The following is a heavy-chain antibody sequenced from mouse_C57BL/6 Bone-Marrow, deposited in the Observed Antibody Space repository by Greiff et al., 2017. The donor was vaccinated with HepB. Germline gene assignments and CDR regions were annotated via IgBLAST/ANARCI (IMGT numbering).Heavy chain of an antibody. CDR3: ARRCSSYWYFDV. CDR2: IKPGSGGT. V-gene: IGHV1-54*01. D-gene: IGHD1-1*01. CDR1: GYALTIYL. Sequence: VQLQQSGAELVRPGPSLKVSCKASGYALTIYLMEWVRKRPGQGLEWIGGIKPGSGGTNYNEKFKGKETLTADKSSSTAYMQLSRLTSEDSAVYFCARRCSSYWYFDVWGTGTTVTVSS. J-gene: IGHJ1*03.